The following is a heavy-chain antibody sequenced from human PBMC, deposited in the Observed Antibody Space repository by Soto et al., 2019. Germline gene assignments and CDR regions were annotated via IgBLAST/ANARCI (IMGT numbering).Heavy chain of an antibody. CDR1: GFTFSSYS. J-gene: IGHJ6*02. CDR3: ARDTYYDFTPGDYYYGMDV. CDR2: ISSSSSTI. Sequence: GGSLRLSCAASGFTFSSYSMNWVRQAPGKGLEWVSYISSSSSTIYYADSVKGRFTISRDNAKNSLYLQMNSLRDEDTAVYYCARDTYYDFTPGDYYYGMDVWGQGTTVTVSS. D-gene: IGHD3-3*01. V-gene: IGHV3-48*02.